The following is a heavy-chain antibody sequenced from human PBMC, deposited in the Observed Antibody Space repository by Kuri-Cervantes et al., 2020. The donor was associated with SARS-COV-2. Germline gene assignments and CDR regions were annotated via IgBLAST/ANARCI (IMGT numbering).Heavy chain of an antibody. CDR2: IYYSGST. J-gene: IGHJ4*02. Sequence: SETLSLTCTVSGGSISSSSYYWGWIRQPPGKGLEWIGSIYYSGSTNYNPSLKSRVTISVDTSKNQFSLKLSSVTAADTAVYYCARGLVPGITDYWGQGTLVTVSS. CDR1: GGSISSSSYY. V-gene: IGHV4-39*07. CDR3: ARGLVPGITDY. D-gene: IGHD6-13*01.